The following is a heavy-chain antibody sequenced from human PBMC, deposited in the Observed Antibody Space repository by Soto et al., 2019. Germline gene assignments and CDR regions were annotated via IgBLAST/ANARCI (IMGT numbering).Heavy chain of an antibody. CDR2: MNPNSGNT. Sequence: QVQLVQSGAEVKKPGASVKVSCKASGYTFTSYDINWVRQATGQGLEYLGWMNPNSGNTAYVQKFQGRVTMTWDTPITTAYMELNSLRSEDTAVYFCARGIKYGAYSRWFDPWGQGTLVTVSS. J-gene: IGHJ5*02. CDR1: GYTFTSYD. D-gene: IGHD4-17*01. V-gene: IGHV1-8*01. CDR3: ARGIKYGAYSRWFDP.